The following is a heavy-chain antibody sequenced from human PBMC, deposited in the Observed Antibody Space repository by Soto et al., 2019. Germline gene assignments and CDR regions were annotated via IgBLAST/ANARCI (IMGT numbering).Heavy chain of an antibody. Sequence: ASEKVPWKASGYTNASYYMHWVRRATGQGLEWMGIINPSGGSTSYAQKFQGRVTMSRDTSTSTVYMELSSLRSEDTAVYYCATLGATIPYWGQGTLVTVSS. CDR3: ATLGATIPY. CDR2: INPSGGST. J-gene: IGHJ4*02. D-gene: IGHD5-12*01. V-gene: IGHV1-46*01. CDR1: GYTNASYY.